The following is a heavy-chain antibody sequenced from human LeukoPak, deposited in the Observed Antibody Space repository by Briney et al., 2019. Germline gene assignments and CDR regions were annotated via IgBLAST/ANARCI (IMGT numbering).Heavy chain of an antibody. Sequence: SETLSLTCAVYGGSFFDYSWNWIRQSPGKGLEWIGEIDHSGSTSYNPSLNSRVTISIDTSKKHFSLKLNSVTAADTAVYYCAKSNGYGLIDIWGQGTMVTVSS. CDR3: AKSNGYGLIDI. CDR1: GGSFFDYS. J-gene: IGHJ3*02. CDR2: IDHSGST. D-gene: IGHD3-22*01. V-gene: IGHV4-34*01.